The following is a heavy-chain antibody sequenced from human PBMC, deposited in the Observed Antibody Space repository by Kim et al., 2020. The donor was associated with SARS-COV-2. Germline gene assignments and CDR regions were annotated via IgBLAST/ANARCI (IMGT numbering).Heavy chain of an antibody. CDR3: MYYYGSGKNYFDY. J-gene: IGHJ4*02. Sequence: DSAKGQFTISRDNSKNTLYLQMNSLRAEYTAVYYCMYYYGSGKNYFDYWGQGTLVTVSS. D-gene: IGHD3-10*01. V-gene: IGHV3-30*03.